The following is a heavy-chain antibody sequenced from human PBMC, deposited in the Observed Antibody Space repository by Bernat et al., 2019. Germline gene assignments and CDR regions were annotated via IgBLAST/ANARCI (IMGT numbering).Heavy chain of an antibody. D-gene: IGHD2-8*01. J-gene: IGHJ4*02. CDR2: INGNSNSI. CDR3: ARAGDCTNGVCWGFDY. Sequence: EVQLLESGGGLVQPGGSLRLSCAASGFTFSSSAMTWVRQTPGKGLEWVSAINGNSNSIYYADSVKGRFTISRDNSKNTLYLQMNSLRAEDTAVYYCARAGDCTNGVCWGFDYWGQGTLVTVSS. V-gene: IGHV3-23*01. CDR1: GFTFSSSA.